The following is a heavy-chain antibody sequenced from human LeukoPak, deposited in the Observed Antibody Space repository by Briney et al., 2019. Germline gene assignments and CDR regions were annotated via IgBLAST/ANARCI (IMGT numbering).Heavy chain of an antibody. CDR2: IYYSGST. CDR1: GGSISSSSYY. CDR3: AGITYYDFWSGYSQTYYFDY. V-gene: IGHV4-39*07. D-gene: IGHD3-3*01. Sequence: SETLSLTCTVSGGSISSSSYYWGWIRQPPGKGLEWIGSIYYSGSTYYNPSPKSRVTISVDTSKNQFSLKLSSVTAADTAVYYCAGITYYDFWSGYSQTYYFDYWGQGTLVTVSS. J-gene: IGHJ4*02.